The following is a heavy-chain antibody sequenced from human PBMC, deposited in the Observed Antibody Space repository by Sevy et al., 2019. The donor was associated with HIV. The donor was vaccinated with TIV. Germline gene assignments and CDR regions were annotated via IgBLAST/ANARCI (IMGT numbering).Heavy chain of an antibody. V-gene: IGHV1-2*02. Sequence: ASVKVSCKASGYTFTGYSMHWVRQAPGQGLEWMGWINPNSGGTNYAQKFQGRVTMTRDTSISTAYMELSRLKFDDMAVYNCARVWNSDYYDSSGPNWFDPWGQGTLVTVSS. CDR1: GYTFTGYS. CDR2: INPNSGGT. CDR3: ARVWNSDYYDSSGPNWFDP. D-gene: IGHD3-22*01. J-gene: IGHJ5*02.